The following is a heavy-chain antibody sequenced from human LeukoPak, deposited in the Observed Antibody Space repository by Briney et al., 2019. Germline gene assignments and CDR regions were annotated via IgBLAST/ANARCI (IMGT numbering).Heavy chain of an antibody. CDR2: ISAYNGNT. D-gene: IGHD3-22*01. CDR1: GYSFSDYG. CDR3: ARASYDSSGYYYHY. V-gene: IGHV1-18*04. J-gene: IGHJ4*02. Sequence: ASVKVSCKTSGYSFSDYGISWVRQAPGQGLEWMGWISAYNGNTNYAQKLQGRVTMTTDTSTSTAYMELRSLRSDDTAVYYCARASYDSSGYYYHYWGQGTLVTVSS.